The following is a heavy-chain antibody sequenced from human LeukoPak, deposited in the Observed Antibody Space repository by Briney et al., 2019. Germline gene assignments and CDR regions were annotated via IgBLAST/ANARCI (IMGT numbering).Heavy chain of an antibody. CDR2: IYTSGST. Sequence: SETLSLTCTVSGGPISSYYWSWIRQPAGKGLEWIGRIYTSGSTNYNPSLKSRVTMSVDTSKNQFSLKLSSVTAADTAVYYCARDGRYCTNGVCSLYYYYGMDVWGQGTTVTVSS. D-gene: IGHD2-8*01. CDR1: GGPISSYY. J-gene: IGHJ6*02. CDR3: ARDGRYCTNGVCSLYYYYGMDV. V-gene: IGHV4-4*07.